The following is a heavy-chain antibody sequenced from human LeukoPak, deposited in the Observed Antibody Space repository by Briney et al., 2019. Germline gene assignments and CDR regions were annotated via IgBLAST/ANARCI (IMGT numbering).Heavy chain of an antibody. CDR2: IRNKADGYTT. V-gene: IGHV3-72*01. J-gene: IGHJ4*02. Sequence: GGSLRLSCAASGFTFSPHYMDWVRQPPGQGLEWVGLIRNKADGYTTIYSASVKGRFTISRDDSKNSVYLQMDSLKAEDTAVYYCGDLGSAGTDHWGQGTLVTVSS. D-gene: IGHD3-10*01. CDR1: GFTFSPHY. CDR3: GDLGSAGTDH.